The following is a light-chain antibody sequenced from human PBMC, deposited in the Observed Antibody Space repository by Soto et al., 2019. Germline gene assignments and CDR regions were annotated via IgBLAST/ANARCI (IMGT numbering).Light chain of an antibody. V-gene: IGKV3-20*01. CDR1: QSVRSTY. CDR2: GAS. CDR3: MQLSGTSPKT. Sequence: WPVPGSLCTAKDPNIAWRGSQSVRSTYLGCYQHKRRQAPRLLIYGASNRAYGIPDRFSGSVSWTDFTLNVPRLEPEDAALYVCMQLSGTSPKTFGQGTKVDIK. J-gene: IGKJ1*01.